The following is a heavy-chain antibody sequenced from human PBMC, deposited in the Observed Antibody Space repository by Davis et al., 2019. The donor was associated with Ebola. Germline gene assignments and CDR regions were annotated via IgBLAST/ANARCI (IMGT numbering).Heavy chain of an antibody. CDR3: AKSTYYDSSGYYSPYYYYYGMDV. Sequence: GESLKISCAASGFTFSSYAMSWVRQAPGKGLEWVSAISGSGGSTYYADSVKGRFTISRDNSKNTLYLQMNSLRAENTAVYYCAKSTYYDSSGYYSPYYYYYGMDVWGQGTTVTVSS. V-gene: IGHV3-23*01. CDR1: GFTFSSYA. J-gene: IGHJ6*02. D-gene: IGHD3-22*01. CDR2: ISGSGGST.